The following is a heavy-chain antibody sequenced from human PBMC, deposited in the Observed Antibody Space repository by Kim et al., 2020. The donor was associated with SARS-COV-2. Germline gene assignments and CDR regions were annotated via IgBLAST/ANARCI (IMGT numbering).Heavy chain of an antibody. Sequence: GGSLRLSCAASGFTFSSYGMHWVRQAPGKGLEWVAVISYDGSNKYYADSVKGRFTISRDNSKNTLYLQMNSLRAEDTAVYYCAKGGGSSSWAYFDYWGQGTLVTVSS. J-gene: IGHJ4*02. V-gene: IGHV3-30*18. CDR3: AKGGGSSSWAYFDY. CDR1: GFTFSSYG. D-gene: IGHD6-13*01. CDR2: ISYDGSNK.